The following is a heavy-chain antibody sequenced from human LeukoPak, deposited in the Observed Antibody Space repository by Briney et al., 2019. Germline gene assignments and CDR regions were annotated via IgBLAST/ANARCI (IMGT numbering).Heavy chain of an antibody. CDR2: ISSSSTTI. CDR1: GFTFSSYS. CDR3: VKDYRSGSYMGHFDY. D-gene: IGHD6-19*01. J-gene: IGHJ4*02. Sequence: PGGSLRLSCAASGFTFSSYSMMWVRQAPGKGLEWVSYISSSSTTIHYADSVKGRFTISRDNSKNTLYLQMNSLRAEDSAVYHCVKDYRSGSYMGHFDYRGQGTLVTVSS. V-gene: IGHV3-48*01.